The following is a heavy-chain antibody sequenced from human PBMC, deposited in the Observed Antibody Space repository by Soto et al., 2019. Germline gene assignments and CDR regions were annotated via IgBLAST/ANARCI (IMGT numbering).Heavy chain of an antibody. CDR2: ISYDGSNK. CDR1: GFTFSSYA. J-gene: IGHJ4*02. V-gene: IGHV3-30-3*01. CDR3: ARDVSGSYYYFDY. D-gene: IGHD1-26*01. Sequence: GGSLRLSCAASGFTFSSYAMHWVRQAPGKGLEWVAVISYDGSNKYYADSVKGRFTISRDNSKNTLYLQMNSLRAEDTAVYYCARDVSGSYYYFDYWGQGTLVTVSS.